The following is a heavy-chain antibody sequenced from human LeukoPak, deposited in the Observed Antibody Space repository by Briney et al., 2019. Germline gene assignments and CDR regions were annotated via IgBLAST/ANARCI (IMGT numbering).Heavy chain of an antibody. CDR2: IYYSGST. J-gene: IGHJ4*02. CDR3: ATLPLKDWLVPK. CDR1: GGSIISYY. D-gene: IGHD6-19*01. Sequence: PSETLSLTCTVSGGSIISYYWSWIRQPPGKGLEWIGYIYYSGSTNYNPSLKSRVTISVDTSKNQFSLKLSSVTAADTAVYYCATLPLKDWLVPKWGQGTLVTVSS. V-gene: IGHV4-59*01.